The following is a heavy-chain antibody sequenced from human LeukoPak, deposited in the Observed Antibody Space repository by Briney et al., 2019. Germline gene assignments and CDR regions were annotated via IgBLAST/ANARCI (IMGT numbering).Heavy chain of an antibody. J-gene: IGHJ4*02. D-gene: IGHD2-15*01. Sequence: GGSLRLSCAASGFTVNNNYMSWVRQAPGKGLEWVSGIYSGGSTYYADSVKGRFTISRDSSKNTLYLQMNRLRAEDAAVYYCAKAPVTTCSGAYCYPFDYWGQGTLVTVSS. CDR1: GFTVNNNY. CDR2: IYSGGST. V-gene: IGHV3-53*01. CDR3: AKAPVTTCSGAYCYPFDY.